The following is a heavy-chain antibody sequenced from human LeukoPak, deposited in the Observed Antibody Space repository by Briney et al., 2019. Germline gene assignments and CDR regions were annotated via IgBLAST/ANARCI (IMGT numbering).Heavy chain of an antibody. CDR2: IIPIFGTA. J-gene: IGHJ4*02. D-gene: IGHD3-3*01. Sequence: GASVKVSCKASGGTFSSYAISWVRQAPGQGPEWMGGIIPIFGTANYAQKFQGRVTITADESTSTAYMELSSLRSEDTAVYYCARADFWSGQKDSYYFDYWGQGTLVTVSS. CDR1: GGTFSSYA. V-gene: IGHV1-69*13. CDR3: ARADFWSGQKDSYYFDY.